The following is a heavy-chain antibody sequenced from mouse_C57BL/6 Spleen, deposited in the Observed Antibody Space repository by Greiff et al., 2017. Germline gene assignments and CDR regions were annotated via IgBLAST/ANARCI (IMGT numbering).Heavy chain of an antibody. CDR1: GYTFTSYW. V-gene: IGHV1-69*01. Sequence: QVQLKQPGAELVMPGASVKLSCKASGYTFTSYWMHWVKQRPGQGLEWIGEIDPSDSYTNYNQKFKGKSTLTVDKSSSTAYMQLSSLTSEDSAVYYCARGWDYFDYWGQGTTLTVSS. CDR3: ARGWDYFDY. J-gene: IGHJ2*01. D-gene: IGHD3-3*01. CDR2: IDPSDSYT.